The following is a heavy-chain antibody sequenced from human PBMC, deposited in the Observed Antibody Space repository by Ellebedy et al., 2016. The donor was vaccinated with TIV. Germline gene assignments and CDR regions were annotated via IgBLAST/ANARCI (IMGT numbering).Heavy chain of an antibody. V-gene: IGHV3-7*03. J-gene: IGHJ4*02. D-gene: IGHD3-22*01. CDR1: GFTFRTYW. CDR3: AREGDDDTSAYDY. CDR2: INQDGSEK. Sequence: GGSLRLSXAASGFTFRTYWMSWVRQAAGKGLEWVANINQDGSEKYYVDSVKGRFTVSRDNAKNSLYLQMNSLRAEDTAVYYCAREGDDDTSAYDYWGQGTLVTVSS.